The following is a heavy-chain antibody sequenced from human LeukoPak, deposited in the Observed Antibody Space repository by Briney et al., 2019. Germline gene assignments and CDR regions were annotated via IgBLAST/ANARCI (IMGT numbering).Heavy chain of an antibody. CDR3: AGSEGGYVDTAMVCFDY. Sequence: ASVKVSCKASGGTFSSYAISWVRQAPGQGLEWMGGIIPIFGTANYAQKFQGRVTITADKSTSTAYMELSSLRSEDTAVYYCAGSEGGYVDTAMVCFDYWGQGTLVTVSS. CDR1: GGTFSSYA. V-gene: IGHV1-69*06. D-gene: IGHD5-18*01. J-gene: IGHJ4*02. CDR2: IIPIFGTA.